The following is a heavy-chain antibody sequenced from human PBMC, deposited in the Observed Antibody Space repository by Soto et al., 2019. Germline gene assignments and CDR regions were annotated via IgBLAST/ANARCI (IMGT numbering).Heavy chain of an antibody. V-gene: IGHV4-59*08. Sequence: SETLSLTCTVSGGSISSFFWTWIRQPPGKGLEWIGYIYYSGSTNYNPSLKSRVTISVDTSKNQFSLKLSSVTAADTAVYYCARQGPYGMDVWGQGTTVTVSS. CDR2: IYYSGST. CDR1: GGSISSFF. CDR3: ARQGPYGMDV. J-gene: IGHJ6*02.